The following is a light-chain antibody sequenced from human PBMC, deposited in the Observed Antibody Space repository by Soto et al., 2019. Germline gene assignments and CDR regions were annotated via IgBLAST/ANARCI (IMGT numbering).Light chain of an antibody. J-gene: IGLJ2*01. CDR1: SGSIASNY. Sequence: NFMLTQPHSVSESPGKTVTISCTRSSGSIASNYVQWYQQRPGSAPTPVIYEDNERPSGVPDRFSGSIDSSSNSASLTISGLKTDDEADYYCQSYHSGNVFFGGGIKLTVL. CDR3: QSYHSGNVF. V-gene: IGLV6-57*04. CDR2: EDN.